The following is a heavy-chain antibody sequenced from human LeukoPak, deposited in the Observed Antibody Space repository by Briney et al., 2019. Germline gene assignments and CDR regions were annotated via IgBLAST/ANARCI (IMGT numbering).Heavy chain of an antibody. Sequence: GGSLRLSCAASGFTVSSNYMSWVRQAPGKGLEWVSVIYSGGSTYYADSVKGRFTISRDNSKNTLYLQMNSLRAEDTAVYYCASSIAVAGYDAFDIWGQGTMVTVSP. CDR1: GFTVSSNY. J-gene: IGHJ3*02. CDR3: ASSIAVAGYDAFDI. V-gene: IGHV3-53*01. D-gene: IGHD6-19*01. CDR2: IYSGGST.